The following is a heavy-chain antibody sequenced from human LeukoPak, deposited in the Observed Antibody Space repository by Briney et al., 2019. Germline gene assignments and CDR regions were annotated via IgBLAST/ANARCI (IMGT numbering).Heavy chain of an antibody. V-gene: IGHV5-51*01. CDR3: ARGGYSYGYRSYFDY. Sequence: GESLKISCKGSGYSFTSYWIGWVRQMPGKGLEWMGIIYPGDSDTTYSPSFQGQVTISADKSINTAYLQWSSLKASDTAMYYCARGGYSYGYRSYFDYWGQGTLVTVSS. CDR2: IYPGDSDT. J-gene: IGHJ4*02. CDR1: GYSFTSYW. D-gene: IGHD5-18*01.